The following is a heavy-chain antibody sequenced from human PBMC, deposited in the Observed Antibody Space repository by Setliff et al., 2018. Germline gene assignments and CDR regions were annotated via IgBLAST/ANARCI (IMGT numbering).Heavy chain of an antibody. CDR2: FDPEDGET. CDR1: GYTLTELS. CDR3: ATSVSWIQLVLYPQGHPEPFDY. J-gene: IGHJ4*02. Sequence: GASVKVSCKVSGYTLTELSMHWVRQAPGKGLEWMGGFDPEDGETIYAQKFQGRVIMTEDTSTDTAYMELSSLRSEDTAVYYCATSVSWIQLVLYPQGHPEPFDYWGQGTLVTVSS. V-gene: IGHV1-24*01. D-gene: IGHD5-18*01.